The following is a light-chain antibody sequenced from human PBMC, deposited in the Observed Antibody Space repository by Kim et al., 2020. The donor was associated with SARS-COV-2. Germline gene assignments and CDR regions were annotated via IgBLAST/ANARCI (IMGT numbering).Light chain of an antibody. V-gene: IGKV3-20*01. CDR2: GAS. Sequence: EIVLTQSPGTLALSPGERATISCRARQSVSVFLAWYQQKPGQAPRLLIYGASSRATGIPDRFSGSGSGTDFTLTISRLEPEDFAVYYCQQYGRSPRTIGRGTKVDIK. CDR1: QSVSVF. J-gene: IGKJ4*01. CDR3: QQYGRSPRT.